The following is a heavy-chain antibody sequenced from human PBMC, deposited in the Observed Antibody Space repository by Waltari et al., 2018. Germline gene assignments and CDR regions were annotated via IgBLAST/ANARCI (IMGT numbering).Heavy chain of an antibody. CDR2: INAGNGNT. CDR3: ARAHYGSGTYYNRPDDY. D-gene: IGHD3-10*01. CDR1: GYTCPSYS. Sequence: QVQLVQSGAEVKKPGASVTVSCKASGYTCPSYSMHWVRQAPGQRLEWMGWINAGNGNTKYSQKFQDRVTITRDTSASTAYMELSSLRSEDTAVYYCARAHYGSGTYYNRPDDYWGQGTLVTVSS. V-gene: IGHV1-3*01. J-gene: IGHJ4*02.